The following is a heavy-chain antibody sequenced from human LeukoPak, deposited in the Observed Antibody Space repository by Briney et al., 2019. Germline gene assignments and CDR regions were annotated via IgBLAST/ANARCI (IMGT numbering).Heavy chain of an antibody. CDR1: GYTFTSYA. CDR3: AREGIAAAAPFDY. CDR2: INAGNGNT. V-gene: IGHV1-3*01. J-gene: IGHJ4*02. Sequence: ASVKVSCKGSGYTFTSYAMHWVRLAPGQRLGWMGWINAGNGNTKYSQKFQGRVTITRDTSASTAYMELSSLRSEDTAVYYCAREGIAAAAPFDYWGQGTLVTVSS. D-gene: IGHD6-13*01.